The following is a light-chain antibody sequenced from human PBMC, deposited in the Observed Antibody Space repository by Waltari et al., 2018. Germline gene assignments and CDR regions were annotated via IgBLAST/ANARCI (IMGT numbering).Light chain of an antibody. Sequence: QSALTQPASVSGSPGQSITVSCTGTSSDVGGYNYVSWYQLHPGKAPKLIIYEVTNRPSGLSNRFSGSKSGNAASLTISGLQTEDEADYYCSSYTTTSTYVFGSGTKVTVL. CDR2: EVT. J-gene: IGLJ1*01. V-gene: IGLV2-14*01. CDR3: SSYTTTSTYV. CDR1: SSDVGGYNY.